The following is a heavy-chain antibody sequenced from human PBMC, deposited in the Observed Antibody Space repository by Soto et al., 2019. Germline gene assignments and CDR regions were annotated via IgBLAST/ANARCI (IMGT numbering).Heavy chain of an antibody. CDR2: IDWDDDK. Sequence: SGPTLGNPTHPLTLTCTFSGFSLSTSKMRVSWIRQPPGKALEWLARIDWDDDKFYSTSLKTRLTISKDTFKNQVVLTMTNMDSVDTATYYCARMGGSLKNYFDYWGKGTLVTVSS. D-gene: IGHD1-26*01. V-gene: IGHV2-70*04. J-gene: IGHJ4*02. CDR3: ARMGGSLKNYFDY. CDR1: GFSLSTSKMR.